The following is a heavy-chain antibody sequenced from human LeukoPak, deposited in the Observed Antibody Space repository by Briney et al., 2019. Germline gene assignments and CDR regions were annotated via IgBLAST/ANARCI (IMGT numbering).Heavy chain of an antibody. Sequence: PSETLSLTCNVSGYSIRSGYHWGWIRQPPGKGLEWIGSMYHSGSTYYNPSLKTRVTISVETSKNRFSLKLSSVTAADTAVYYCTRYDSDTAMLDYWGQGTLVTVSS. CDR1: GYSIRSGYH. J-gene: IGHJ4*02. D-gene: IGHD3-22*01. V-gene: IGHV4-38-2*02. CDR3: TRYDSDTAMLDY. CDR2: MYHSGST.